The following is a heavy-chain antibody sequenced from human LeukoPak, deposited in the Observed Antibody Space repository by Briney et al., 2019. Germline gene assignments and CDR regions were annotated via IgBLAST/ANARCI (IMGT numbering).Heavy chain of an antibody. CDR2: MRFVGSNT. V-gene: IGHV3-30*02. D-gene: IGHD3-9*01. Sequence: GGSLRLSCAASGFIFSNYDMHWVRQATRKELQILAFMRFVGSNTHYADSVKGRFITSRDNFKNALFLQMNSLRSEDTALYYCANGPHYNILTGFYKVRSHLDYWGQGTLLTVSS. CDR1: GFIFSNYD. J-gene: IGHJ4*02. CDR3: ANGPHYNILTGFYKVRSHLDY.